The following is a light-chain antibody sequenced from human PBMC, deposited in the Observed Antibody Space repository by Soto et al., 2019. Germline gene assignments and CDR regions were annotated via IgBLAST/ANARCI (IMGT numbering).Light chain of an antibody. J-gene: IGKJ2*01. V-gene: IGKV3D-15*01. CDR1: QSVSSK. CDR3: QQYKNGPPVYT. Sequence: EIVMTQSPATLSVSPGERATLSCRASQSVSSKLAWYQQKPGQAPRLLIYDSSTRATGIPARFSGSGSGTEFTLTNSSLQSEDFAVYYWQQYKNGPPVYTFGQGTKLDVK. CDR2: DSS.